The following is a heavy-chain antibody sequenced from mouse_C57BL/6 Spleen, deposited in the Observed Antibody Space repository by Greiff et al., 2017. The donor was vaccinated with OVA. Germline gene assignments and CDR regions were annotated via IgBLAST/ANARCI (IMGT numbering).Heavy chain of an antibody. V-gene: IGHV3-6*01. CDR2: ISYDGSN. CDR3: ARDGYYSDY. CDR1: GYSITSGYY. D-gene: IGHD2-2*01. Sequence: EVHLVESGPGLVKPSQSLSLTCSVTGYSITSGYYWNWIRQFPGNKLEWMGYISYDGSNNYNPSLKNRISITRDTSKNQFFLKLNSVTTEATATYYCARDGYYSDYWGQGTTLTVSS. J-gene: IGHJ2*01.